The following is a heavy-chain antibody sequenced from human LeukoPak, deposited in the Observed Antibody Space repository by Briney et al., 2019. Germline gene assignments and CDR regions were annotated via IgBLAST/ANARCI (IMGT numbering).Heavy chain of an antibody. V-gene: IGHV3-43*02. CDR3: ARESESSGWYDY. CDR2: ISGDGGST. D-gene: IGHD6-19*01. J-gene: IGHJ4*02. CDR1: GFMFHDYA. Sequence: GGSLGLSCAAPGFMFHDYAIHWVRQAPGKGLEWVSLISGDGGSTFYADSVKGRFAISRDNSKNSLYLQMNSLRSDDTALYYCARESESSGWYDYWGQGTLVTVSS.